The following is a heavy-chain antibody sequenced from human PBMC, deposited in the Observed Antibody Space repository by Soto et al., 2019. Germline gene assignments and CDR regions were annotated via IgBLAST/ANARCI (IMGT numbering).Heavy chain of an antibody. CDR2: IYYSGST. CDR3: AREVGATGIDY. D-gene: IGHD1-26*01. V-gene: IGHV4-30-4*01. J-gene: IGHJ4*02. CDR1: GGSISSGDYY. Sequence: PSETLSLTCTVSGGSISSGDYYWSWIRQPPGKGLEWIGYIYYSGSTYYNPSLKSRVTISVDTSKNQFSLKLSSVTAADTAVYYCAREVGATGIDYWGQGTLVTVSS.